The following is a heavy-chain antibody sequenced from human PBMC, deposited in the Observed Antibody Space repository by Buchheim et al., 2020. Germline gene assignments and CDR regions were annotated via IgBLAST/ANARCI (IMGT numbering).Heavy chain of an antibody. D-gene: IGHD2-15*01. CDR1: GFTFSSYV. Sequence: QVQLVESGGGVVQPGRSLRLSCAASGFTFSSYVMHWVRQAPGKGLEWVAVIWYDGSNKNYADSVKGRFTIARDNSKNTLYLQMNSLRAEDTAVYYCARQDLCGGGICYSHYWGQGT. J-gene: IGHJ4*02. CDR3: ARQDLCGGGICYSHY. CDR2: IWYDGSNK. V-gene: IGHV3-33*01.